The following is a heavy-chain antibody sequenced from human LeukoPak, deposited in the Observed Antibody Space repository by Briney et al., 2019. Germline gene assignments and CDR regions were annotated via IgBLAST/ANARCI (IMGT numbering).Heavy chain of an antibody. CDR1: GYTFTSYY. V-gene: IGHV1-46*01. J-gene: IGHJ6*03. CDR3: ARGYSSGWPTVEIYYYYMDV. D-gene: IGHD6-19*01. Sequence: GASVKVSCKASGYTFTSYYMHWVRQAPRQGLEWMGIINPSGGSTSYAQKFQGRVTMTRDMSTSTVYMELSSLRSEDTAVYYCARGYSSGWPTVEIYYYYMDVWGKGTTVTVSS. CDR2: INPSGGST.